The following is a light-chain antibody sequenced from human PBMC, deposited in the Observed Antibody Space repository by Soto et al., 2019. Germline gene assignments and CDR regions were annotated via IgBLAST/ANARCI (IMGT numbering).Light chain of an antibody. CDR2: GAS. J-gene: IGKJ1*01. CDR1: QSVSIN. Sequence: EVVMTQSPAIQSGSPRKRVALSFRASQSVSINLAWIQQKPGQAPRLLIYGASSRTAGIPDRFSGSGSGTDFTLTISRLEPEDFAVYYCQQYNNWPTLGQGTKVDIK. CDR3: QQYNNWPT. V-gene: IGKV3D-15*01.